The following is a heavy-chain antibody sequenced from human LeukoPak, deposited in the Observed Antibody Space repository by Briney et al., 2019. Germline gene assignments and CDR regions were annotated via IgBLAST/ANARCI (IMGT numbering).Heavy chain of an antibody. J-gene: IGHJ4*02. CDR2: ISSSGSTI. CDR1: GFTFSDYY. V-gene: IGHV3-11*01. Sequence: GGSLRLSCAASGFTFSDYYMSWIRQAPGKGLEWVSYISSSGSTIYYADSVKGRFTVSRDNAKNSLYLQMNSLRTEDTALYYCIKGSRDSNGYWLYFEYWGRGTPVTVSS. CDR3: IKGSRDSNGYWLYFEY. D-gene: IGHD3-22*01.